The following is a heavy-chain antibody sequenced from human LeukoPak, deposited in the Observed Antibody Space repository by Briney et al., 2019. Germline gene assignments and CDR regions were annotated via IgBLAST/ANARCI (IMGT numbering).Heavy chain of an antibody. CDR2: ISASGGRT. V-gene: IGHV3-23*01. CDR1: GFTLHSCA. D-gene: IGHD3/OR15-3a*01. Sequence: PGGSLRLSCAAFGFTLHSCAMSWVRQAPGKGPEWVAIISASGGRTYHADSVQGRFIISRDTSDNTVYLHMNSLRAEDTAVYYCAKQRPYYDFWGPFDYWGQGIPVLVSS. CDR3: AKQRPYYDFWGPFDY. J-gene: IGHJ4*02.